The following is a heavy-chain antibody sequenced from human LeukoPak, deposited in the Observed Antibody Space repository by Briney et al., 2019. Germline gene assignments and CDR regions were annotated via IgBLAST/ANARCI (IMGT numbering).Heavy chain of an antibody. J-gene: IGHJ6*03. Sequence: PSETLSLTCTVSGGSINSGSYYWSWIRQPAGKGLEWIGRFYISGSTNYNPSLKSRVTISVDTSKNQFSLKLSSVTAADTAVYYCARGSGSGSYYIRYYYMDVWGKGTTVTVSS. CDR1: GGSINSGSYY. V-gene: IGHV4-61*02. D-gene: IGHD3-10*01. CDR3: ARGSGSGSYYIRYYYMDV. CDR2: FYISGST.